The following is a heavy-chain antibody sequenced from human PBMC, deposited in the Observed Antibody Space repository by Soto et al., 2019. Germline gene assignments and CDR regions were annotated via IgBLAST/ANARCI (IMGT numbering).Heavy chain of an antibody. CDR3: ARGWWLAPNHHGMDV. Sequence: PSETLSLTCAVYGGSFSGYYWSWIRQPPGKGLEWIGEINHSGSTNYNPSLKSRVTISVDTSKNQFSLKLSSVTAADTAVYYCARGWWLAPNHHGMDVWGQGTKVTVS. D-gene: IGHD6-19*01. V-gene: IGHV4-34*01. CDR1: GGSFSGYY. J-gene: IGHJ6*02. CDR2: INHSGST.